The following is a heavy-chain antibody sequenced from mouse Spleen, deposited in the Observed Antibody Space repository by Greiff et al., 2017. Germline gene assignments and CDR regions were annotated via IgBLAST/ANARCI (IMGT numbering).Heavy chain of an antibody. CDR2: ISRGSSTT. J-gene: IGHJ3*01. CDR1: GFTFSDYG. CDR3: AGSAWFGY. Sequence: EVQLVQSGAGLVKPGASLKLSCAASGFTFSDYGMHWVRQAPEKGLEWVAYISRGSSTTYYADTLKGRVTISRDNSSNTPFLQLTSLRSEDTAMYNYAGSAWFGYWGQGTLVTVSA. V-gene: IGHV5-17*01.